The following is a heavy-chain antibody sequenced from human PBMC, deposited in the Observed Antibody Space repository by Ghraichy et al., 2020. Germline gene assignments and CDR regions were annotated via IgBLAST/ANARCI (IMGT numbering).Heavy chain of an antibody. CDR3: ARHGYSYVRYFDL. V-gene: IGHV4-39*01. D-gene: IGHD5-18*01. Sequence: SETLSLTCTVSGGSISSSSYYWGWIRQPPGKGLEWIGSIYYSGSTYYNPSLKSRVTISVDTSKNQFSLKLSSVTAADTAVYYCARHGYSYVRYFDLWGRGTLVTVSS. CDR1: GGSISSSSYY. CDR2: IYYSGST. J-gene: IGHJ2*01.